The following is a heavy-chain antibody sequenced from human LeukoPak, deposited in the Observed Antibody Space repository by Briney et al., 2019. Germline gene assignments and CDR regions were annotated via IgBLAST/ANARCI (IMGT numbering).Heavy chain of an antibody. D-gene: IGHD1-14*01. CDR2: IYSDGNT. V-gene: IGHV3-53*01. CDR1: GFTVFTND. J-gene: IGHJ4*02. CDR3: ARGVEPLAANTLAY. Sequence: PGGSLRLSCAASGFTVFTNDMTWVRQAPGKGLEWVSVIYSDGNTKYADSVQGRFTISRDNSKNTLYLEMNSLGPDDTAVYYCARGVEPLAANTLAYWGQGTLVTVSS.